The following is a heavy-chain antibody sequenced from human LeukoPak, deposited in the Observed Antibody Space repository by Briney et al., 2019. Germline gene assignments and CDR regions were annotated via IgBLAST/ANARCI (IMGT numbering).Heavy chain of an antibody. V-gene: IGHV4-59*01. J-gene: IGHJ4*02. Sequence: PSETLSLTCSVSGGSISSYYWSWIRQPPGKGLEWIGYIYDSGSTNYNPSLKSRVTISADLPKNQFSLKLSKVTAADAAVYYCARGYCSGGSCVDYWGQGTLVTVSS. CDR1: GGSISSYY. D-gene: IGHD2-15*01. CDR2: IYDSGST. CDR3: ARGYCSGGSCVDY.